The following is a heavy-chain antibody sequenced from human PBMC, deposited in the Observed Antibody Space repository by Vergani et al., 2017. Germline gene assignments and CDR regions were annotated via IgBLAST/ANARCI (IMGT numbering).Heavy chain of an antibody. CDR1: GGSFSGYY. CDR2: INHSGST. CDR3: ARHGPYYDYVWGSYRPPLYYGMDV. J-gene: IGHJ6*02. Sequence: QVQLQQWGAGLLKPSETLSLTCAVYGGSFSGYYWSWIRQPPGKGLEWIGEINHSGSTNYNPSLKSRVTISVDTSKNQFSLKLSSVTAADTAVYYCARHGPYYDYVWGSYRPPLYYGMDVWGQGTTVTVSS. V-gene: IGHV4-34*01. D-gene: IGHD3-16*02.